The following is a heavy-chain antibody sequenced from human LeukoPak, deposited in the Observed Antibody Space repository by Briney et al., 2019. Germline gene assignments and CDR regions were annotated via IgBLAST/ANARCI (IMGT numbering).Heavy chain of an antibody. CDR2: IYPGDSDT. J-gene: IGHJ4*02. Sequence: GAPLKISCKGSGYSFTSYWIGWVRQLPGKGLEWMGIIYPGDSDTRYSLPFQGQVTISADKSISTAYLQWSSLKASDTAMYYCARSWVTGYGTVLDYWGQGTLVTVSS. D-gene: IGHD2-21*02. CDR1: GYSFTSYW. CDR3: ARSWVTGYGTVLDY. V-gene: IGHV5-51*01.